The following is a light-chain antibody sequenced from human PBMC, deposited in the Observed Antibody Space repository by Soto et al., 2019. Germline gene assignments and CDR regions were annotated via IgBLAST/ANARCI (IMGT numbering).Light chain of an antibody. V-gene: IGLV1-44*01. CDR3: AAWDDSLNGVV. Sequence: QSVLTQPPSASGTPGQRVTISCSGSSCNIGSNTVNWYRQLPGTAPKLLIYSNNQRPSGVPDRFSGSKSGTSASLAISGLQSEDEADYYCAAWDDSLNGVVFGGGTQLTVL. CDR1: SCNIGSNT. CDR2: SNN. J-gene: IGLJ2*01.